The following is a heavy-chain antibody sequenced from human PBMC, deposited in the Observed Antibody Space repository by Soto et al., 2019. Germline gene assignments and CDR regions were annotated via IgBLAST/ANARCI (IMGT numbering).Heavy chain of an antibody. CDR2: IYYSGST. D-gene: IGHD4-17*01. CDR3: ATHHQDGDYAPNYYYYGMDV. J-gene: IGHJ6*02. V-gene: IGHV4-61*01. CDR1: GGSVRSGSYY. Sequence: SETLSLTCSVSGGSVRSGSYYWSWIRQPPGKGLEWIGYIYYSGSTRYNPSLKSRVTISVDKSKNQFSLKLSSVTAADTAVYYCATHHQDGDYAPNYYYYGMDVWGQGTTVTVSS.